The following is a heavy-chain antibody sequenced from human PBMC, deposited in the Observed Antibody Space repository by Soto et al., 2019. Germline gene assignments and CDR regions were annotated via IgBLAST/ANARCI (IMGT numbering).Heavy chain of an antibody. CDR3: AREDDGGDRDYYGLDV. CDR1: GGSISYEYYH. V-gene: IGHV4-30-4*08. CDR2: IHYSGSI. D-gene: IGHD2-21*02. J-gene: IGHJ6*02. Sequence: QVQLQQSGPGLVKPSQTLSLTCTVSGGSISYEYYHWTWIRQSPGTGLEWIGYIHYSGSIIYNPSFKSRVTISVETSKNQFSLQLSSVTAADTAVYFCAREDDGGDRDYYGLDVWGQGTTVTVSS.